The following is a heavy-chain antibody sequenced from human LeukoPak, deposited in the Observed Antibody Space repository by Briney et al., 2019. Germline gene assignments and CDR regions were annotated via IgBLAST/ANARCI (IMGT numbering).Heavy chain of an antibody. D-gene: IGHD3-22*01. V-gene: IGHV3-21*01. CDR1: GFTFSTSS. Sequence: GGSLRLSCAASGFTFSTSSMNWVRQTPGKGLEWVSSISISSGFTYYADSLKGRFTISRDNAKNSLYLQMDSLRAEDTAVYYCARDDGSGYYFDYWGQGTLVTVSS. J-gene: IGHJ4*02. CDR3: ARDDGSGYYFDY. CDR2: ISISSGFT.